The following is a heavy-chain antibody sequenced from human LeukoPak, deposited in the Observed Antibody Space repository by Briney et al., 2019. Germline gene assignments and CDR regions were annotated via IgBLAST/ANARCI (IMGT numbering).Heavy chain of an antibody. J-gene: IGHJ4*02. V-gene: IGHV3-23*01. D-gene: IGHD6-19*01. CDR2: ISNSGGST. CDR3: AKGGGYSSMAGWSD. Sequence: GGSLRLSCAASGFTFSSYAMSWVRQAPGKGLEWVSGISNSGGSTYYADSVKGRFTISRDNSKNTQYLQMNSLRVEDTAVYYCAKGGGYSSMAGWSDWGQGTLVTVSS. CDR1: GFTFSSYA.